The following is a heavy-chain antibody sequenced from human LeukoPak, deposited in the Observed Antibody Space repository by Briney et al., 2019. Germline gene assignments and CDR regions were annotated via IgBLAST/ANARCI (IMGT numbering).Heavy chain of an antibody. J-gene: IGHJ4*02. CDR2: ISGSGDRT. D-gene: IGHD6-19*01. CDR1: GFTFSNYA. CDR3: AKDRIPVAGRQDIWDY. V-gene: IGHV3-23*01. Sequence: GGSLRLSCVGAGFTFSNYAMTWVRQAPGKGLGWVSGISGSGDRTYYADSVKGRFTISRDNSKNTLYLQMNSLTDDDSAIYYCAKDRIPVAGRQDIWDYWGQGTLVTVSS.